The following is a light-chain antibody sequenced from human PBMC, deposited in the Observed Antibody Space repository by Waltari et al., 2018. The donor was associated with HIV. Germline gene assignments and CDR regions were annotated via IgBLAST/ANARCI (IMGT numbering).Light chain of an antibody. CDR2: DGI. CDR1: SSAVGGYHY. CDR3: SSHAGSKVV. J-gene: IGLJ2*01. V-gene: IGLV2-8*01. Sequence: QSALTQPPSASGSPGQSVTFSCSGTSSAVGGYHYVSWPQQHPGKAPKLMIFDGIKRPSGVPDRFSGSKSGNTASLAVSGLQPEDEAVYYCSSHAGSKVVFGGGTRLTVL.